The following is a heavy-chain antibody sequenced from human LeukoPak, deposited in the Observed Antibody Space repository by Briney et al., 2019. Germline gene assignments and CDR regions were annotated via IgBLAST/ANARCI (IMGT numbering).Heavy chain of an antibody. Sequence: ASVKVSCEASGYTFTNFGITWVRQAPGQGLEWMGWISTYDGNTKYAQKLQGRVTMTTDTFTGSAYLELRSLRSDDTAVYYCARGTVATPTIHCDYWGQGTLVIVSS. J-gene: IGHJ4*02. V-gene: IGHV1-18*01. D-gene: IGHD4-23*01. CDR3: ARGTVATPTIHCDY. CDR2: ISTYDGNT. CDR1: GYTFTNFG.